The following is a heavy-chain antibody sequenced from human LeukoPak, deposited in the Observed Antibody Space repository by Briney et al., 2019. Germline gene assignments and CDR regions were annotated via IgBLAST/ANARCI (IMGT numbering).Heavy chain of an antibody. CDR2: IYYSGST. CDR1: GGSISSSSYY. CDR3: ARHSESYWY. Sequence: SETLSLTCTVSGGSISSSSYYWDWIRQPPGKGLEWIGSIYYSGSTNYNPSLKSRVTISVDTSKNQFSLRLYSVTAADTAVYYCARHSESYWYWGQGTVVTVSS. J-gene: IGHJ4*02. D-gene: IGHD2-8*02. V-gene: IGHV4-39*01.